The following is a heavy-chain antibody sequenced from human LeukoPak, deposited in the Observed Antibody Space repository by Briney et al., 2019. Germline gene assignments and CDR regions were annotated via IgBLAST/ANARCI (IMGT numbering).Heavy chain of an antibody. J-gene: IGHJ5*02. CDR2: IYYSGST. CDR1: GGSVSSGSYY. D-gene: IGHD6-13*01. CDR3: ARVLAAAGWFDP. V-gene: IGHV4-61*01. Sequence: SETLSLTCTVSGGSVSSGSYYWTWIRQPPGKGLEWIGYIYYSGSTNYTPSLKSRVTISVDTSKNQFSLKLSSVTAADTAVYYCARVLAAAGWFDPWGQGTLVTVSS.